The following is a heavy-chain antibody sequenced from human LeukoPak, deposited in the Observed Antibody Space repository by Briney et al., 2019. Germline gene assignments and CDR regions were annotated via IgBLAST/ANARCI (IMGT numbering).Heavy chain of an antibody. Sequence: GESLQISCKGSGYIFTSYWIGWVRQLPGKGLEWMGTIYPGDSDTRYSPSFQGQVTISADKSISTAYLQWSSLKASDTAMYYCARRPYSTDWFDPWGQGTLVTVSS. V-gene: IGHV5-51*01. J-gene: IGHJ5*02. CDR1: GYIFTSYW. D-gene: IGHD2-21*01. CDR2: IYPGDSDT. CDR3: ARRPYSTDWFDP.